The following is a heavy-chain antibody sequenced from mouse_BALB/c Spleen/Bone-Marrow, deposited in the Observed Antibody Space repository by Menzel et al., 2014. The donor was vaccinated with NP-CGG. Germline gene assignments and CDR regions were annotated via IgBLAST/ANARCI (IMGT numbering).Heavy chain of an antibody. V-gene: IGHV1-63*02. CDR3: ARTAYFDY. CDR1: GYTFTNYW. CDR2: FFPGGGYT. Sequence: QVQLQQPGAELVRPGTSVKISCKASGYTFTNYWLGWIKQRPGHGLVWIGDFFPGGGYTNYNEEFKGKATLTADASSSTAYMQLSSLTSEDSAVYFCARTAYFDYWGQGTTLTVSS. J-gene: IGHJ2*01.